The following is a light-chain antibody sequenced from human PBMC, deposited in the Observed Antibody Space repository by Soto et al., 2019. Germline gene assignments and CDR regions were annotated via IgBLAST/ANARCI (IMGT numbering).Light chain of an antibody. J-gene: IGKJ3*01. CDR1: QSVSSNY. CDR3: RQYGRSPFT. CDR2: DAL. Sequence: EIVMTQSPGTLYLSPGETATLSCRARQSVSSNYVACFHQKPGQAPSLLIYDALRRSTGVTDRFSASGSGTDFTLSISILGPEDFAVYYCRQYGRSPFTFRPGTKVHIK. V-gene: IGKV3-20*01.